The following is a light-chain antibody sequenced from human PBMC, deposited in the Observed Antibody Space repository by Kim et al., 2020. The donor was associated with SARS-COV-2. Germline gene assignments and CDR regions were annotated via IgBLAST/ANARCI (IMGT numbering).Light chain of an antibody. V-gene: IGLV6-57*02. CDR2: VDN. J-gene: IGLJ3*02. Sequence: NFMLTQPHSVSESPGKTVAISCTGSSGSIANNYVQWYQQRPGSAPTTIISVDNQRRSWVPDRFSGSVDSSSNSATLTISGLRAEDEADYYCQSYDTNNWVFGGGTQLTVL. CDR3: QSYDTNNWV. CDR1: SGSIANNY.